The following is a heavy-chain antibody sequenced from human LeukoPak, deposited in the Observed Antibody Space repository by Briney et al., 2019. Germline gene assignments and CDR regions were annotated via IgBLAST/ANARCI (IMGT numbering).Heavy chain of an antibody. CDR2: IIPVFGTA. CDR3: ASGPPLTNDDTPEGYYHYYMDV. D-gene: IGHD1-14*01. Sequence: GASVKVSCKASGYTFISYAMNWVRQAHGQGLEWMGGIIPVFGTANYAQKFQGRLSLTADESTGTAYMELGSLRSEDSAIYYCASGPPLTNDDTPEGYYHYYMDVWGKGATVTISS. J-gene: IGHJ6*03. V-gene: IGHV1-69*13. CDR1: GYTFISYA.